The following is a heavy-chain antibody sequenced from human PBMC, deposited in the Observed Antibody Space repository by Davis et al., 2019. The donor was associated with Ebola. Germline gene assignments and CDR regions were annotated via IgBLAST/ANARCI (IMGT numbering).Heavy chain of an antibody. V-gene: IGHV3-7*01. CDR1: GFTFSSYW. CDR2: IKQDGSGK. D-gene: IGHD1-26*01. J-gene: IGHJ4*02. Sequence: GESLKISCAASGFTFSSYWMSWVRQAPGKGLEWVANIKQDGSGKYYVDSVKGRFTISRDNAKNSLYLQMNSLRAEDTAVYYCARAGGSYLLDYWGQGTLVTVSS. CDR3: ARAGGSYLLDY.